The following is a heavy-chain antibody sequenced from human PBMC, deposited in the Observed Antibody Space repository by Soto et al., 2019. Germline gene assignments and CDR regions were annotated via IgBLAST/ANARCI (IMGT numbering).Heavy chain of an antibody. J-gene: IGHJ5*02. CDR1: GYTFTSYG. Sequence: ASVKVSCKASGYTFTSYGISWVRQAPGQGLEWMGWISAYNGNTNYAQKLQGRVTMTTDTSTSTAYMELRSLRSEDTAVYYCARDPTSITIFGVVTGWFDPWGPG. CDR3: ARDPTSITIFGVVTGWFDP. D-gene: IGHD3-3*01. V-gene: IGHV1-18*01. CDR2: ISAYNGNT.